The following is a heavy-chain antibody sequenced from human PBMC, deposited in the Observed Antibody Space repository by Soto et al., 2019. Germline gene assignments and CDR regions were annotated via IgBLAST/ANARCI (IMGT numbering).Heavy chain of an antibody. Sequence: QVPLVESGGGLVKPGGSLRLSCAASGFTFSDYYMSWIRQAPGKGLEWVSYISSSGSNIYYADSVKGRFTISRDNAKNSLYLQMNSLRAEDTAVYYCARGPYDYVWGSDPPHFDYWGQGTLVTVSS. J-gene: IGHJ4*02. V-gene: IGHV3-11*01. CDR1: GFTFSDYY. CDR2: ISSSGSNI. CDR3: ARGPYDYVWGSDPPHFDY. D-gene: IGHD3-16*02.